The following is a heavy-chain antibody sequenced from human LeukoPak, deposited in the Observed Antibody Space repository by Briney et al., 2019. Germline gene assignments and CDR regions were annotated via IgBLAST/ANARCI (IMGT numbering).Heavy chain of an antibody. D-gene: IGHD6-19*01. J-gene: IGHJ4*02. CDR3: ARDSFGYSSL. CDR1: GGSINNYY. CDR2: IYYSGST. Sequence: SETLSLTCTVSGGSINNYYWSWIRQPPGKGLEWIGYIYYSGSTNYNPSLKSRVTISVDTSKNQFSLKLNSVTAADTAVYYCARDSFGYSSLWGQGTLVTVSS. V-gene: IGHV4-59*01.